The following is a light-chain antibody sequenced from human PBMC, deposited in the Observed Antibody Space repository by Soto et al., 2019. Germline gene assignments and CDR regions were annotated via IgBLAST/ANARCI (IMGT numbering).Light chain of an antibody. CDR3: QQYYSNSYT. CDR1: QSVSYTSGGKNY. V-gene: IGKV4-1*01. J-gene: IGKJ2*01. Sequence: DIVMTQSPDSLAVSLGERATINCKSSQSVSYTSGGKNYLAWYQQKPGQPPQLLISGASTRESGVPDRFSGSGSGTDFTLTISSLQAEDVAVYYCQQYYSNSYTFGQGTKLEIK. CDR2: GAS.